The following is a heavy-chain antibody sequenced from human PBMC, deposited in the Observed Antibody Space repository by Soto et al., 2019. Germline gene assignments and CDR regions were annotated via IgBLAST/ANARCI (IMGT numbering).Heavy chain of an antibody. D-gene: IGHD1-26*01. CDR3: ARAPWSRAIGNMDV. J-gene: IGHJ6*03. V-gene: IGHV3-48*01. Sequence: EVQLVESGGGLGQPGGSLRLSCAASGFTFSDYNMNWVRKAPGKGLEWISYISKSGNIIYYADSVKGRFTISRDNAKNSLYLQINSLRAEDTALYYCARAPWSRAIGNMDVWGKGTTVTVSS. CDR1: GFTFSDYN. CDR2: ISKSGNII.